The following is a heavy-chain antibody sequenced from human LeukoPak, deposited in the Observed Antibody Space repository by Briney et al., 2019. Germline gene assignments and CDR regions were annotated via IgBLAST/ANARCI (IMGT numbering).Heavy chain of an antibody. CDR3: ARTAARRFDY. J-gene: IGHJ4*02. D-gene: IGHD6-6*01. CDR2: INPTGGST. V-gene: IGHV1-46*01. Sequence: ASVRVSCKASGYTLPSYFMHWVRQAPGQGLEWMGIINPTGGSTTYAQKFQGRVTMTRDTSTSTVYMELSSLRSDDTAVYYCARTAARRFDYWGQGTLVTVSS. CDR1: GYTLPSYF.